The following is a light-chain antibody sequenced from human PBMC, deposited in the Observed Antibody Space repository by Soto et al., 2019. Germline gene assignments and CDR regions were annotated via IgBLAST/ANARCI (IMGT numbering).Light chain of an antibody. CDR3: SSYTTSSTRV. CDR2: EVS. CDR1: SSDVGIYNY. J-gene: IGLJ1*01. V-gene: IGLV2-14*01. Sequence: QSVLTQPPSASGSPGQSVTISCTGTSSDVGIYNYVSWYQQHPGKAPKLIIYEVSNRPSGVSNRFSGSKSGNTASLTISGLQAEDEADYYCSSYTTSSTRVFGTGTKVTVL.